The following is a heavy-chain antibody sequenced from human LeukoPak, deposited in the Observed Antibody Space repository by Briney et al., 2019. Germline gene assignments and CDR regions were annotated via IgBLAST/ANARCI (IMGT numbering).Heavy chain of an antibody. J-gene: IGHJ3*02. V-gene: IGHV4-59*12. Sequence: PSETLSLTCTVSGGSISSYYWSWIRQPPGKGLEWIGYIYHSGSTYYNPSLKSRVTISVDRSKNQFSLKLSSVTAADTAVYYCARDRVAAASAFDIWGQGTMVTVSS. CDR1: GGSISSYY. D-gene: IGHD2-15*01. CDR2: IYHSGST. CDR3: ARDRVAAASAFDI.